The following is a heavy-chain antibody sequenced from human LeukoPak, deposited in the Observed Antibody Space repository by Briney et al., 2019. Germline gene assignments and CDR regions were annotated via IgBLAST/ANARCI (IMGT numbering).Heavy chain of an antibody. D-gene: IGHD2/OR15-2a*01. CDR2: ISGSGANT. V-gene: IGHV3-23*01. Sequence: PGRSLRLSCAASGFTFPDAWMTWVRQAPGKGLEWVSTISGSGANTYYADSVKGRFTISRDNSKNTLSLQMNSLRVEDTALYYCAKYSDSTGAHYFDYWGQGTLVTVSS. CDR1: GFTFPDAW. J-gene: IGHJ4*02. CDR3: AKYSDSTGAHYFDY.